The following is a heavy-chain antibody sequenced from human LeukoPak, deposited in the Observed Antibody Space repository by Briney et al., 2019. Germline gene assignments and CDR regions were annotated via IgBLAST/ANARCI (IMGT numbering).Heavy chain of an antibody. Sequence: PSETLSLTCAVYGGSFSGYYWSWIRQPPGKGLEWIGEINHSGSTNYNPSLKSRVTISVDTSKNQFSLKLSSVTAADTAVYYCARRERWLQFGDFDYWGQGTLVTVSS. CDR2: INHSGST. D-gene: IGHD5-24*01. CDR1: GGSFSGYY. CDR3: ARRERWLQFGDFDY. J-gene: IGHJ4*02. V-gene: IGHV4-34*01.